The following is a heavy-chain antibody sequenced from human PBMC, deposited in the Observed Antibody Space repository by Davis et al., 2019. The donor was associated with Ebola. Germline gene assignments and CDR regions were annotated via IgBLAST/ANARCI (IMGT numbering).Heavy chain of an antibody. Sequence: GESLKISCAASGFTFSSYAMSWVRQAPGKGLEWVSAISGSGGSTYYADSVKGRFTISRDNSKNTLYLQMKSMRAEDTAVYYCAKFYRALGYCSSTSCYDGRDVWGQGTTVTVSS. CDR1: GFTFSSYA. D-gene: IGHD2-2*01. CDR2: ISGSGGST. J-gene: IGHJ6*02. V-gene: IGHV3-23*01. CDR3: AKFYRALGYCSSTSCYDGRDV.